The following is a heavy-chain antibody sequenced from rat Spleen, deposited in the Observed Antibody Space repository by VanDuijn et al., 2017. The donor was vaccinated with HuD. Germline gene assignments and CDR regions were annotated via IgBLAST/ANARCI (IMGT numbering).Heavy chain of an antibody. J-gene: IGHJ2*01. CDR1: GFSLTSNG. V-gene: IGHV2-72*01. D-gene: IGHD1-4*01. CDR2: IWAGGST. CDR3: TKECYPGITYYFDY. Sequence: QVQLKESGPGLMQPSETLSLTCTVSGFSLTSNGVGWVRQPLGKGLVWMGTIWAGGSTNYNSAVQSRLSISSDTSKSQVFLTMNSLQTEDTAIYFCTKECYPGITYYFDYWGQGVMVTVST.